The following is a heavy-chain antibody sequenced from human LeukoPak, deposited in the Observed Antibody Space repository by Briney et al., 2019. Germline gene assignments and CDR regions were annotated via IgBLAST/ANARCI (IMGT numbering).Heavy chain of an antibody. Sequence: PSETLSLTCAVFGGSFSGYYWSWIRQSPEKGLEWIGEMSHTGAINYNPSLKSRVTVSVDTSKKQFSLNLRSVTAAGTAVYYCARGLHYNILTGGMDVWGQGTTVIVSS. CDR2: MSHTGAI. CDR1: GGSFSGYY. J-gene: IGHJ6*02. CDR3: ARGLHYNILTGGMDV. V-gene: IGHV4-34*01. D-gene: IGHD3-9*01.